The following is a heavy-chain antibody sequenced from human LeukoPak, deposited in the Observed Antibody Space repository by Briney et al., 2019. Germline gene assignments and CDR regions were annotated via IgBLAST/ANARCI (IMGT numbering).Heavy chain of an antibody. Sequence: ASVKLSCKASGGTFSSYAISWVRQAPGQGLEWMGRIIPILGIENYAQKVQGRVTITADKSTSTAYMELSSLRSEDTAVYYCARGGVNGDYDYWGQGTLVTVSS. D-gene: IGHD4-17*01. J-gene: IGHJ4*02. CDR2: IIPILGIE. V-gene: IGHV1-69*04. CDR1: GGTFSSYA. CDR3: ARGGVNGDYDY.